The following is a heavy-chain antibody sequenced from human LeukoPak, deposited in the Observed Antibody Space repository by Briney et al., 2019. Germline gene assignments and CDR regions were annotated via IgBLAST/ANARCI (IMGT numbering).Heavy chain of an antibody. J-gene: IGHJ6*02. CDR1: GYTFTSYA. CDR3: ARAGYCSSTSCPDYGMDV. CDR2: INTNTGNP. V-gene: IGHV7-4-1*02. D-gene: IGHD2-2*01. Sequence: ASVNVSCKASGYTFTSYAMNWVRQAAGQGLEWMGWINTNTGNPTYAQGFTGRFVFSLDTSVSTAYLQISSLKAEDTAVYYCARAGYCSSTSCPDYGMDVWGQGTTVTVSS.